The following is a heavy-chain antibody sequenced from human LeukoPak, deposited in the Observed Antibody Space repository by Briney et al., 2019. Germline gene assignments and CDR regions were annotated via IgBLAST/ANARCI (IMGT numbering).Heavy chain of an antibody. CDR3: ARQESRFTYPVTSLDP. V-gene: IGHV4-39*01. Sequence: SETLSLTCTVSGGSISSSSYYWGWIRQSPGKGLEWIGSIYYGGSTYYSPSLKSRVAISVDTSKNQFSLRLTSVTAADTAVYYCARQESRFTYPVTSLDPWGQGTLVTVSS. J-gene: IGHJ5*02. D-gene: IGHD4-17*01. CDR2: IYYGGST. CDR1: GGSISSSSYY.